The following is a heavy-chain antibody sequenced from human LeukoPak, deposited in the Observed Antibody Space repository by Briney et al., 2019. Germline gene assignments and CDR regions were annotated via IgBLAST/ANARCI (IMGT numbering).Heavy chain of an antibody. J-gene: IGHJ4*02. V-gene: IGHV2-5*02. CDR2: IYCDDEK. Sequence: SGPTLVNPTQTLTLTCTFSGFSLSTSGVGVGWIRQPPGKALEWLALIYCDDEKRYSPSLKNRLTITKDTSKNQVVLTMTNMDPVDTATYYCAHRQVYDILSGLSFWGQGTLVTVSS. CDR3: AHRQVYDILSGLSF. D-gene: IGHD3-9*01. CDR1: GFSLSTSGVG.